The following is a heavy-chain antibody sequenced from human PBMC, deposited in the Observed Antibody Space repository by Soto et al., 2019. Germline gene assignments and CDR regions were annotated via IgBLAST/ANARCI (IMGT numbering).Heavy chain of an antibody. Sequence: GGSLRLSCAASGFKLEIYGMHWGRQAPGKGLEWVAVIWHDGSNEKYPVTVKGRFTISTDNYKNTLFLQMNSLRAEDTAVYYCTRGGGSNFYYMDVRGKGPTVTVSS. J-gene: IGHJ6*03. D-gene: IGHD3-16*01. CDR2: IWHDGSNE. CDR1: GFKLEIYG. V-gene: IGHV3-33*01. CDR3: TRGGGSNFYYMDV.